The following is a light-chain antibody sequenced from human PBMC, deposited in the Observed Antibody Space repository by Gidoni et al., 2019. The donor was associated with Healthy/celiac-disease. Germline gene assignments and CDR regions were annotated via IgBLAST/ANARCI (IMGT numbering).Light chain of an antibody. J-gene: IGKJ4*01. Sequence: DIVMTQSPDSLAVSLGARAHSNCKSSQSVLYRSKNKNYLAWYHQKPGQPPNLLIYWASTRESGVPDRFSGSGSGTDFTLTISSLQAEDVAVYYCQQYYSTPLTFGGGTKVEIK. V-gene: IGKV4-1*01. CDR3: QQYYSTPLT. CDR1: QSVLYRSKNKNY. CDR2: WAS.